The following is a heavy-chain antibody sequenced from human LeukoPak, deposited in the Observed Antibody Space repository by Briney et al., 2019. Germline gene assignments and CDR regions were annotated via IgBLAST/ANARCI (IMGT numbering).Heavy chain of an antibody. J-gene: IGHJ6*03. CDR2: ISSTSSYI. CDR3: ARESGSRSYYYYMDV. D-gene: IGHD2-2*01. V-gene: IGHV3-21*01. CDR1: GFSFSTYS. Sequence: GGSLRLSCAASGFSFSTYSMNWVRQAPGEGLEWVSSISSTSSYIYYADSLKGRFTISRDNAKNSMYLQMNSLRAEDTAVYYCARESGSRSYYYYMDVWGKGTTVTVSS.